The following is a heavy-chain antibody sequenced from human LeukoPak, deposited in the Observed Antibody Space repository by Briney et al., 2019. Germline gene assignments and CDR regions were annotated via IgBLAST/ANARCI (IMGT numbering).Heavy chain of an antibody. V-gene: IGHV1-69*05. D-gene: IGHD2-2*01. CDR3: AREGGVGYCSSTSCFRFDY. Sequence: VASVKVSCKASGGTFSSYAISWVRQAPGQGLEWMGGIIPIFGTANYAQKFQGRVTITTDESTSTAYMELSSLRSEDTAVYYCAREGGVGYCSSTSCFRFDYWGQGTLVTVSS. CDR1: GGTFSSYA. CDR2: IIPIFGTA. J-gene: IGHJ4*02.